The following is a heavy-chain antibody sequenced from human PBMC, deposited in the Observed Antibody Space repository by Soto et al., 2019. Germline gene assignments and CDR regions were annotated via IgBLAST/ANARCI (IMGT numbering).Heavy chain of an antibody. J-gene: IGHJ4*02. CDR1: GFTFSSYA. V-gene: IGHV3-23*01. Sequence: PGGSLRLSCAASGFTFSSYAMSWVRQAPGKGLEWVSAISGSGGSTYYADSVKGRFTISRDNSKNTLYLQMNSLRAKDTAVYYCAKVSAITWTLLLGSIDYWGQGTLVTVSS. CDR3: AKVSAITWTLLLGSIDY. D-gene: IGHD2-21*01. CDR2: ISGSGGST.